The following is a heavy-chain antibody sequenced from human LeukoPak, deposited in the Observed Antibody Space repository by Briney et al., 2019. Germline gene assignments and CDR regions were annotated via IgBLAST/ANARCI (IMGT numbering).Heavy chain of an antibody. Sequence: SETLSLTCTVSGGSISSSSYYWGWIRQPPGKGLEWIGSIYYSGSTYYNPSLKSRVTISVDTSKNQFSLKLSSVTAADTAVYHCARDTVVTLGWFDPWGQGTLVTVSS. V-gene: IGHV4-39*07. CDR2: IYYSGST. J-gene: IGHJ5*02. CDR1: GGSISSSSYY. D-gene: IGHD4-23*01. CDR3: ARDTVVTLGWFDP.